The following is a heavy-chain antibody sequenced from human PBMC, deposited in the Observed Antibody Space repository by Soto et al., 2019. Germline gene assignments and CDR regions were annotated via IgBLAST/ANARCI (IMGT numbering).Heavy chain of an antibody. CDR3: AKSGSMLAPSAGHNEPFLDY. D-gene: IGHD2-8*01. J-gene: IGHJ4*02. V-gene: IGHV1-2*02. Sequence: ASVKVSCKASGYTFTGYYMHWVRQARGQGLEWMGWINPNSGGTNYAQKFQGRVTMTRDTSISTAYMELSRLRSDDTAVYYCAKSGSMLAPSAGHNEPFLDYWGQGTLVTVSS. CDR2: INPNSGGT. CDR1: GYTFTGYY.